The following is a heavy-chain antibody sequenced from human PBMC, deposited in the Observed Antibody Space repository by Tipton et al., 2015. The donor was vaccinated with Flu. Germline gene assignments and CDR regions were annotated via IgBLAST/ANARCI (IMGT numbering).Heavy chain of an antibody. CDR2: ISAYNGNT. V-gene: IGHV1-18*01. J-gene: IGHJ6*02. D-gene: IGHD5-24*01. CDR3: ARDELLRYNYYYYGMDV. CDR1: GYTFTSYG. Sequence: QLVQSGAEVKKPGASVKVSCKASGYTFTSYGISWVRQAPGQGLEWMGWISAYNGNTNYAQKLQGRVTMTTDTSTSTAYMELRSLRSDDTAVYYCARDELLRYNYYYYGMDVWGQGTTVTVSS.